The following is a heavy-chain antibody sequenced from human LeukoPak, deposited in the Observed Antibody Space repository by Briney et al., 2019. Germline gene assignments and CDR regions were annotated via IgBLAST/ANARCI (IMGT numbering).Heavy chain of an antibody. Sequence: GGSLRLSCAASGFTFSSSAMSWVRQAPGKGLEWVSSISGSGSGGSTYYADSVRGRFTISRDNSKSTLSLQMNSLRVEDTAIYYCATYRQVLLPFESWGQGTLVTVSS. CDR1: GFTFSSSA. V-gene: IGHV3-23*01. CDR2: ISGSGSGGST. CDR3: ATYRQVLLPFES. J-gene: IGHJ4*02. D-gene: IGHD2-8*02.